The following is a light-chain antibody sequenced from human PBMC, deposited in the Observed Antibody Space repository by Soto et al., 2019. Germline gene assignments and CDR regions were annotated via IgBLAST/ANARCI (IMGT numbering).Light chain of an antibody. CDR1: QSFVYSSNDKNY. V-gene: IGKV4-1*01. CDR3: HQYYSAPYT. Sequence: DIVMTQSPDSLDVSLGERATISCKSSQSFVYSSNDKNYLAWYQQKPGQPPKLLIYWASTRESGVPDRFSGSGSGTDFTLTISSLQAEDVAVYYCHQYYSAPYTFGQGTKLEFK. J-gene: IGKJ2*01. CDR2: WAS.